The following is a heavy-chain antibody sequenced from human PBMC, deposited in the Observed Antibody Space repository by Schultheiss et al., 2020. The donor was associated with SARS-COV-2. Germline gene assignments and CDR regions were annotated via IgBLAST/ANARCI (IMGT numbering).Heavy chain of an antibody. V-gene: IGHV4-34*01. Sequence: GSLRLSCAVYGGSFSGYYWSWIRQPPGKGLEWIGEINHSGSTNYNPSLKSRVTISVDTSKNQFSLKLSSVTAADTAVYYCARGGTGIVLMVYASGSFDIWGQGTMVTVSS. CDR2: INHSGST. J-gene: IGHJ3*02. CDR3: ARGGTGIVLMVYASGSFDI. D-gene: IGHD2-8*01. CDR1: GGSFSGYY.